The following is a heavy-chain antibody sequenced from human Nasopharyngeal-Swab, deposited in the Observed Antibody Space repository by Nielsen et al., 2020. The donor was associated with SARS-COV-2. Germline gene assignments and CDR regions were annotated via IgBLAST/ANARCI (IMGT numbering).Heavy chain of an antibody. J-gene: IGHJ4*02. D-gene: IGHD3-22*01. Sequence: GGSPRLSCAASGFTFNNYGMHWVRQAPGKGLEWVAVIWYGGSEKHYADSVRGRFTISRDNPKNTLYLQMNSLRAEDTAIYYCGRDRYYDSSGFDYWGQGTLVSVSS. CDR2: IWYGGSEK. CDR1: GFTFNNYG. CDR3: GRDRYYDSSGFDY. V-gene: IGHV3-33*01.